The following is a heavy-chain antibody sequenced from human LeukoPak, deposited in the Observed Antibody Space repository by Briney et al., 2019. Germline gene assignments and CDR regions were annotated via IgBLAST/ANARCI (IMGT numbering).Heavy chain of an antibody. Sequence: GRSLRLSCAASGFTFSSYGMHWVRQAPGKGLEWVSYISGSGATMNHADSVKGRFTISRDNAKNSLYLQMNSLRAEDTAVYYCARDSPDFDYWGQGTLVTVSS. V-gene: IGHV3-48*04. CDR3: ARDSPDFDY. J-gene: IGHJ4*02. CDR2: ISGSGATM. CDR1: GFTFSSYG.